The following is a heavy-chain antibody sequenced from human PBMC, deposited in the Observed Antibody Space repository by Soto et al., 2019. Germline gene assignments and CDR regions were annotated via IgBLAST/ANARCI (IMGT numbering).Heavy chain of an antibody. CDR3: ARGAEHQLLNSDYFYGMDV. CDR1: GFSFSTHG. D-gene: IGHD2-2*01. CDR2: IAYDETNK. Sequence: GGSLRLSCAASGFSFSTHGFHWVRQAPAKGLEWVAVIAYDETNKYYGDSVKGRFTISRDNSESTLYLQMSSLRPEDSAVYYCARGAEHQLLNSDYFYGMDVWGQGTTVTVSS. J-gene: IGHJ6*02. V-gene: IGHV3-30*03.